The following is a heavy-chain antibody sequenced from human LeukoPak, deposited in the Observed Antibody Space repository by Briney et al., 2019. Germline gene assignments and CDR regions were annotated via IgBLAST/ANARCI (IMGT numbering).Heavy chain of an antibody. V-gene: IGHV4-59*08. CDR2: ICYSGST. D-gene: IGHD3-10*01. CDR1: GGSISSYY. J-gene: IGHJ6*02. CDR3: ARSTMVRGGGQKYYYYGMDV. Sequence: SETLSLTCTVSGGSISSYYWSWIRQPPGKGLEWIGYICYSGSTNYNPSLKSRVTISVDTSKNQFSLKLSSVTAADTAVYYCARSTMVRGGGQKYYYYGMDVWGQGTTVTVAS.